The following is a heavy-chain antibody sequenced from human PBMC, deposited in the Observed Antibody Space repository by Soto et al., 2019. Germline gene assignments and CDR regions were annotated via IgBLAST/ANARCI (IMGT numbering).Heavy chain of an antibody. Sequence: ASVKVSCKASGYTFTSSGISWVRQAPGQGLEWMGWISVYNGNTNYAQNFQGRVSMTTDTSTSTVYMELRNLRSDNTAVYYCARGVVVPAATGKTWFDPWGQGTLVTVPS. CDR3: ARGVVVPAATGKTWFDP. V-gene: IGHV1-18*01. CDR2: ISVYNGNT. CDR1: GYTFTSSG. D-gene: IGHD2-2*01. J-gene: IGHJ5*02.